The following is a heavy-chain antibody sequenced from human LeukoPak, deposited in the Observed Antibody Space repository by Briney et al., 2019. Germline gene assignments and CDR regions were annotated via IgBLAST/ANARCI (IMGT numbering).Heavy chain of an antibody. V-gene: IGHV5-51*01. Sequence: GEYLKISCKGSGYSFTSYWIGWVRQMPGKGLEGMGIIYPGDSDTRYSPSFQGQVTISADKSISTAYLQWSSLKASDTAMYYCARRPLGGSGAVGAFDIWGQGTMVTVSS. J-gene: IGHJ3*02. CDR3: ARRPLGGSGAVGAFDI. D-gene: IGHD3-10*01. CDR1: GYSFTSYW. CDR2: IYPGDSDT.